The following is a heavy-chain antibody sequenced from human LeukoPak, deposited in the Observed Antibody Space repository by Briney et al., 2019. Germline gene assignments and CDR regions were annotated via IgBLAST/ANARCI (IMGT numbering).Heavy chain of an antibody. Sequence: GGSLRLSCVASGFTFSSSWMSWVRRAPGKGLEWVANIKQDGTEEYYVDSVRGRFSISKDNAKNSLYLQMNSLRAEDTAVYYCARDPCHGALDYWGQGTLVTVSS. CDR1: GFTFSSSW. CDR2: IKQDGTEE. D-gene: IGHD2-2*01. J-gene: IGHJ4*02. CDR3: ARDPCHGALDY. V-gene: IGHV3-7*03.